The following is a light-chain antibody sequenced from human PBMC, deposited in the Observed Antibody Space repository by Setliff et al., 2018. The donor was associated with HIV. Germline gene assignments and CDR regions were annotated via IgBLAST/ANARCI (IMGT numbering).Light chain of an antibody. V-gene: IGKV1-9*01. J-gene: IGKJ4*01. Sequence: DIQLTQSPSFLSASVGDRVIITCRASQGINIYLAWYQQKPGKAPKLLIFDASTLESGVPSRFSSSGSGTEFTLTISSLQPEDFATYYCQQLNSFPLTFGGGTKVDIK. CDR1: QGINIY. CDR3: QQLNSFPLT. CDR2: DAS.